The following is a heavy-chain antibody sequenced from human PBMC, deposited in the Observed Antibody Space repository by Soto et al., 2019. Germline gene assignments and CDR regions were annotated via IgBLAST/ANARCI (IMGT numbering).Heavy chain of an antibody. CDR3: ARRRGYCSSTGCYPNWFDP. Sequence: SSETLSLTCTVSGGSINSGDYYWSWIRQPPGKGLEWIGYIYSSGSTYCTPSLKSRVTISVDTSKNQFSLKLSSVTAADTAVYYCARRRGYCSSTGCYPNWFDPWGQGTLVTVSS. CDR2: IYSSGST. CDR1: GGSINSGDYY. J-gene: IGHJ5*02. V-gene: IGHV4-30-4*08. D-gene: IGHD2-2*01.